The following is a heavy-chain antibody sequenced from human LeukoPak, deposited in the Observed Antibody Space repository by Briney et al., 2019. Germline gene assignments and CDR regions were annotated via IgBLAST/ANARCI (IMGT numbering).Heavy chain of an antibody. V-gene: IGHV4-39*01. D-gene: IGHD1-1*01. CDR1: GGSISSSSYY. J-gene: IGHJ4*02. CDR2: IYYSGST. CDR3: ARLPIGTIDY. Sequence: SSETLSLTRTVSGGSISSSSYYWGWIRQPPGKGLEWIRSIYYSGSTYYNPSLKSRVTISVYTSKNQFSLKLSSVTAADTAVYYCARLPIGTIDYWGQGTLVTVSS.